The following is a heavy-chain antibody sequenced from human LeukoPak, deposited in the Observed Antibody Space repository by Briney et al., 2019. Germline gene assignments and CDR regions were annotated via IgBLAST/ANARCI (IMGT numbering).Heavy chain of an antibody. CDR1: GGSISSGGYF. D-gene: IGHD3-16*01. Sequence: KASQTLSLTCTVSGGSISSGGYFWSWIRQHPEKGLEWIGYIYYTGSTYYNPSLESQSSISFDTSRTQFSLRLSSVTAADTAVYYCARGGGWYYFDYWGQGTLVTVSS. V-gene: IGHV4-31*01. J-gene: IGHJ4*02. CDR3: ARGGGWYYFDY. CDR2: IYYTGST.